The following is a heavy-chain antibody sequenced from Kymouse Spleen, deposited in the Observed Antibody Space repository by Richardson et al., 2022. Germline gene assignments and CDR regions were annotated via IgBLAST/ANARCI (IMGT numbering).Heavy chain of an antibody. CDR1: GGSISSYY. Sequence: QVQLQESGPGLVKPSETLSLTCTVSGGSISSYYWSWIRQPPGKGLEWIGYIYYSGSTNYNPSLKSRVTISVDTSKNQFSLKLSSVTAADTAVYYCATSTTVVNYYYGMDVWGQGTTVTVSS. V-gene: IGHV4-59*01. D-gene: IGHD4-23*01. CDR3: ATSTTVVNYYYGMDV. CDR2: IYYSGST. J-gene: IGHJ6*02.